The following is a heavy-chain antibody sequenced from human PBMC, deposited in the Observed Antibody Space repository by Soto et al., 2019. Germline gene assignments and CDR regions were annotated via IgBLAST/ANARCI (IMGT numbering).Heavy chain of an antibody. CDR2: ISSSSSYI. CDR1: GFTFSSYS. V-gene: IGHV3-21*01. D-gene: IGHD3-16*01. Sequence: GGSLRLSCAASGFTFSSYSMNWVRQAPGKGLEWVSSISSSSSYIYYADSAKGRFTISRDNAKNSLYLQMNSLRAEDTAVYYCASLRLGELFYWGQGTLVTVSS. J-gene: IGHJ4*02. CDR3: ASLRLGELFY.